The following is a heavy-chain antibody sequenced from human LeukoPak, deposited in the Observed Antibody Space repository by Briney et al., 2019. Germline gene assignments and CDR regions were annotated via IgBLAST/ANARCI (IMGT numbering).Heavy chain of an antibody. CDR1: GGSFSGYY. CDR2: INHSGST. V-gene: IGHV4-34*01. CDR3: ARGKNRRSMVRGALNWFDP. J-gene: IGHJ5*02. Sequence: SETLSLTCAVYGGSFSGYYWSWIRQPPGKRLEWIGEINHSGSTNYNPSLKSRVTISVDTSKNQFRLKLSSVTAAETAVYYCARGKNRRSMVRGALNWFDPWGQGTLVTVSS. D-gene: IGHD3-10*01.